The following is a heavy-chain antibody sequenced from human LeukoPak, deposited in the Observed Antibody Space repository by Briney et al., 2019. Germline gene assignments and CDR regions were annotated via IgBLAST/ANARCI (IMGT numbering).Heavy chain of an antibody. CDR1: GGSFSGYY. V-gene: IGHV4-34*01. J-gene: IGHJ4*02. D-gene: IGHD5-24*01. CDR2: INHSGST. Sequence: SETLPLTCAVYGGSFSGYYWSWIRQPPGKGLEWIGEINHSGSTNYNPSLKSRVTITVDTSKNQFSLKLSSVTAADTAVYYCEEMATGYWGQGTLVTVSS. CDR3: EEMATGY.